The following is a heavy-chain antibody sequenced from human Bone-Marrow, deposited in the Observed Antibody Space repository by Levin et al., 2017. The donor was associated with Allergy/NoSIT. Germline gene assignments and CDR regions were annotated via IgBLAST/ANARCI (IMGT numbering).Heavy chain of an antibody. D-gene: IGHD2-15*01. CDR1: GFHFTTHA. J-gene: IGHJ5*02. Sequence: QAGESLKISCAASGFHFTTHAMSWVRQAPGQGLEWVSAISGSGDSTFYSESVKGRFTISRDNSKNTFSLQMNNLRAEDTGIYYCARDRVVVVGLFQSWGQGTQVTVSS. CDR3: ARDRVVVVGLFQS. CDR2: ISGSGDST. V-gene: IGHV3-23*01.